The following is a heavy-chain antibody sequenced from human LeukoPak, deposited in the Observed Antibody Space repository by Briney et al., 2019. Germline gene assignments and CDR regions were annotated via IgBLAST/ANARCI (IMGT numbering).Heavy chain of an antibody. V-gene: IGHV4-59*10. CDR1: GGSFSGYY. D-gene: IGHD4-23*01. CDR2: ICITGST. CDR3: ARPAYGGGPDAFDI. J-gene: IGHJ3*02. Sequence: KASETLSLTCAVYGGSFSGYYWSWIRQPAGKGLEWIGRICITGSTNYNPSLKSRVTMSVDTSKNQFSLKLISMTAADTAVYYCARPAYGGGPDAFDIWGQGTMVTVSS.